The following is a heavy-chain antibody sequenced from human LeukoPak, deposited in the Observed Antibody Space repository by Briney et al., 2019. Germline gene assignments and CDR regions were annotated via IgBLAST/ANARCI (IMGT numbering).Heavy chain of an antibody. CDR3: ANEVRPNDY. J-gene: IGHJ4*02. V-gene: IGHV3-23*01. CDR1: GFTFSTYD. D-gene: IGHD1-1*01. CDR2: IDISGGST. Sequence: GGSLRLSCAASGFTFSTYDMNWVRQAPGKGLEWVSSIDISGGSTYYADSVQGRFTISRDNSKNTLYLQMNSLRAEDTALYYCANEVRPNDYWGQGTLVTVSS.